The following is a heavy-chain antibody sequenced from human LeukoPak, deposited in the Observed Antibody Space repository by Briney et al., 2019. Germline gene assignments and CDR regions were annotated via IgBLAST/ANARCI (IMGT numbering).Heavy chain of an antibody. D-gene: IGHD5-18*01. Sequence: SETLSLTCAVYDGSFSGYYWSWIRQPPGKGLGWIGEINHSGSTNYNPSLKSRVTISVDTSKNQFSLKLSSVTAADTAVYYCARGPSGIQLWLRYFDYWGQGTLVTVSS. CDR2: INHSGST. J-gene: IGHJ4*02. V-gene: IGHV4-34*01. CDR1: DGSFSGYY. CDR3: ARGPSGIQLWLRYFDY.